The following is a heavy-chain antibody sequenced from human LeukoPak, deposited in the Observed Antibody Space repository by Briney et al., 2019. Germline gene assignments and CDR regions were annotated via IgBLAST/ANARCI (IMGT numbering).Heavy chain of an antibody. D-gene: IGHD3-10*01. CDR3: ATPRGDYYYGMDV. V-gene: IGHV3-74*01. CDR2: VNSDGSNT. J-gene: IGHJ6*02. CDR1: GFTFSNYW. Sequence: GGSLRLSYAASGFTFSNYWMHWVRQAPGKGLVWVSRVNSDGSNTYYADSVKGRFTISRDNAKNTLYLQMNSLRAEDTAVYYCATPRGDYYYGMDVWGLGTTVTVSS.